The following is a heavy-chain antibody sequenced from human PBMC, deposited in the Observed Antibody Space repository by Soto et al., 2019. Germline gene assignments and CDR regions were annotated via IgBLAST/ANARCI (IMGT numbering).Heavy chain of an antibody. D-gene: IGHD2-15*01. CDR1: GFTFSSYS. CDR3: ARVVVAAVYFDY. Sequence: EVQLVESGGGLVQPGGSLRLSCAASGFTFSSYSMNWVRQAPGKGLEWVSSISSSSSYIYYADSVKGRFTISRDNAKNSLYLQMNSLRAEDTAVYYCARVVVAAVYFDYWGQGTLVTVSS. V-gene: IGHV3-21*01. J-gene: IGHJ4*02. CDR2: ISSSSSYI.